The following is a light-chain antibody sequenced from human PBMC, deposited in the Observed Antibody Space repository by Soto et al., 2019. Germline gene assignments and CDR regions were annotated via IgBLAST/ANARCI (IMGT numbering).Light chain of an antibody. V-gene: IGKV1-39*01. CDR3: QQSYSTPLT. Sequence: DIQITQYPSSLSASVGDRVTIPCRASQSISSYLNWYQQKPGKAPKLLIYAASSLQSGVPSRFSGSGSGTDFTLTISSLQPEDFATYYCQQSYSTPLTFGGGTKVDIK. J-gene: IGKJ4*01. CDR2: AAS. CDR1: QSISSY.